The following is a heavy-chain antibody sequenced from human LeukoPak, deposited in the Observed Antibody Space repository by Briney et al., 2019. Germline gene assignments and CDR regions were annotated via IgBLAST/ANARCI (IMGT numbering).Heavy chain of an antibody. D-gene: IGHD6-19*01. Sequence: GGSLRLSCAASGFTFSNYAMSWVRQAPGKGLEWVSAISGSGGSTYYADSVKGRFTISRDNSKNTLYLQMNSLRAEDTAVYYCAKMTLPGIAVAGTALLGYWGQGTLVTVSS. CDR1: GFTFSNYA. V-gene: IGHV3-23*01. J-gene: IGHJ4*02. CDR3: AKMTLPGIAVAGTALLGY. CDR2: ISGSGGST.